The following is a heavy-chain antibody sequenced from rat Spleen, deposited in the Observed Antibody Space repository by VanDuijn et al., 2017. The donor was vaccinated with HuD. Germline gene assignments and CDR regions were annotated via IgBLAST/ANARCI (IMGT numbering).Heavy chain of an antibody. CDR2: INSAGST. Sequence: EVQLQESGPGLVKPSQSLSLTCSVNGYSITCTYRWNWIRKFPAKKLEWTGYINSAGSTNYNPSLKSRISIPRDTAKNQFFLQVNSVTTEDTATYYCASLGSLGYFNYWVQGVMVTVSS. V-gene: IGHV3-3*01. D-gene: IGHD5-1*01. CDR1: GYSITCTYR. CDR3: ASLGSLGYFNY. J-gene: IGHJ2*01.